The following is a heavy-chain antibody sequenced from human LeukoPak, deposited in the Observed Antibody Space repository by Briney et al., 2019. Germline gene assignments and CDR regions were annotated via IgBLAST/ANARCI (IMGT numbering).Heavy chain of an antibody. CDR2: INHSGST. Sequence: SETLSLTCAVYGGSFSGYYWSWIRQPPGKGLEWIGEINHSGSTNYNPSLKSRVTISVDTSKNQFSLKLSSVTAADTAVYYCARGVSSSPELWFGSDAFDIWGQGTMVTVSS. J-gene: IGHJ3*02. CDR1: GGSFSGYY. CDR3: ARGVSSSPELWFGSDAFDI. V-gene: IGHV4-34*01. D-gene: IGHD3-10*01.